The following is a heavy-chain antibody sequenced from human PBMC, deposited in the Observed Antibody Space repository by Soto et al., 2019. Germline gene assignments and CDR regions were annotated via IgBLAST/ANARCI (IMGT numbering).Heavy chain of an antibody. CDR2: IDPTDSYI. J-gene: IGHJ4*02. D-gene: IGHD5-12*01. CDR3: ARISDNRYGGPKNDFDY. CDR1: GYRFTSYW. Sequence: EVQLVQSGAEVKKPGESLRISCKGSGYRFTSYWITWVRQMPGKGLEWMGRIDPTDSYINYSPSFQGHVTISADKSIGTAYLQWSSLEASDTAMYYCARISDNRYGGPKNDFDYWGQGTLVTVSS. V-gene: IGHV5-10-1*03.